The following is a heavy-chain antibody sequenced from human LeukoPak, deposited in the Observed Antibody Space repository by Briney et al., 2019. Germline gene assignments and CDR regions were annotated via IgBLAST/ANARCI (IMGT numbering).Heavy chain of an antibody. J-gene: IGHJ4*02. Sequence: ASVKVSCKASGYTFNSYGISWVRQAPEQGLEWMGWISAYNGNTNYAQKLQGRVTMTTDTSTSTAYMELRSLRSDDTAVYYCARGGMVRGVINNNFDYWGQGTLVTVSS. CDR3: ARGGMVRGVINNNFDY. D-gene: IGHD3-10*01. V-gene: IGHV1-18*01. CDR1: GYTFNSYG. CDR2: ISAYNGNT.